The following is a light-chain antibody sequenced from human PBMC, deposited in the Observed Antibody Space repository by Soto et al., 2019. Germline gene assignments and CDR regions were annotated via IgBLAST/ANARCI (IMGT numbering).Light chain of an antibody. CDR2: DVS. CDR3: SSYTSSSHVV. Sequence: QSVLTQPVSVSGSPGQSITISCTGTSSDVGGYNYVSWYQQHPGKAPKLMIYDVSNRPSGVSNRFSGSKSGNTASLTISGLQAEDEADYYCSSYTSSSHVVFGGGTKLTVL. V-gene: IGLV2-14*01. J-gene: IGLJ2*01. CDR1: SSDVGGYNY.